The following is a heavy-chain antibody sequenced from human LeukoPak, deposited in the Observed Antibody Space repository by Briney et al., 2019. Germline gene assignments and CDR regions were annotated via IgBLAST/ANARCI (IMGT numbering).Heavy chain of an antibody. J-gene: IGHJ1*01. D-gene: IGHD2-2*01. CDR1: GYTFTGYY. CDR2: INPNSGGT. V-gene: IGHV1-2*02. CDR3: AADSTYCSSTSCYDGEYFQH. Sequence: ASVKVSCKASGYTFTGYYMHWVRQAPGQGLEWMGCINPNSGGTNYAQKFQGRVTMTRDTSISTAYMELSRLRSDDTAVYYCAADSTYCSSTSCYDGEYFQHWGQGTLVTVSS.